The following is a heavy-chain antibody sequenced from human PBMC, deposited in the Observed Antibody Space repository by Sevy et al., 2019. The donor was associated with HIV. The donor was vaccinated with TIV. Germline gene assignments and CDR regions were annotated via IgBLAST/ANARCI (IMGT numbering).Heavy chain of an antibody. CDR3: AGDRMIFGGQGCMDV. V-gene: IGHV1-2*02. CDR1: GYSFTTYY. J-gene: IGHJ6*02. CDR2: INPNSGDT. Sequence: ASVKVSCKASGYSFTTYYMHWVRQAPGHGLEWMGWINPNSGDTEHAQIFQGRVTMTTDTSLNPAYMELSRLGSDETAVVYCAGDRMIFGGQGCMDVWGQGTTVTVSS. D-gene: IGHD3-3*01.